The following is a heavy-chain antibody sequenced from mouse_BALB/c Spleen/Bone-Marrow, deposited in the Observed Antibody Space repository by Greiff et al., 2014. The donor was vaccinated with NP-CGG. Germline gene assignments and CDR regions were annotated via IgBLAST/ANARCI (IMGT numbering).Heavy chain of an antibody. CDR3: SRDYGGTAWFAC. J-gene: IGHJ3*01. Sequence: EVMLVESGAELVKPGASVKLSCTASGFNIKDTHMHWVKQGPEQGLEWIGRIDPANGNTKYDPNFQGKATITADTSSNTAYLQPSSLTSEDTAVYYCSRDYGGTAWFACWGHGTLVTVSA. D-gene: IGHD1-1*01. CDR1: GFNIKDTH. V-gene: IGHV14-3*02. CDR2: IDPANGNT.